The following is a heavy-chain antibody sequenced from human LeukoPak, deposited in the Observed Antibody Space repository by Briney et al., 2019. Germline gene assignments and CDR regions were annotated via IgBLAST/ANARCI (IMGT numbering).Heavy chain of an antibody. CDR2: IKQDGSEK. D-gene: IGHD5-18*01. J-gene: IGHJ4*01. Sequence: PGGSLRLSCAASGFTFSSYWMSWVRQAPGKGLEWVANIKQDGSEKYYVDSVKGRFTISRDNAKNSLYLQMNSLRAEDTAVYYCARIQGGYSYGFVDYWGHGTLVTVSS. CDR3: ARIQGGYSYGFVDY. CDR1: GFTFSSYW. V-gene: IGHV3-7*05.